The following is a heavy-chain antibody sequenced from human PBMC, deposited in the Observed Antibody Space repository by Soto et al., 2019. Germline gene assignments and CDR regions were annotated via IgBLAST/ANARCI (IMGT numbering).Heavy chain of an antibody. J-gene: IGHJ5*02. CDR2: ISSNSAYI. D-gene: IGHD6-13*01. CDR3: TRDASRDSSARGWFDP. CDR1: GFTFRSFT. Sequence: LRLSCAASGFTFRSFTMNWVRQAPGKGLEWVSTISSNSAYIYYTDALRGRFTISRGNAKNSLHLQMNSLRAEDTAVYYCTRDASRDSSARGWFDPWGPGTLVTVSS. V-gene: IGHV3-21*01.